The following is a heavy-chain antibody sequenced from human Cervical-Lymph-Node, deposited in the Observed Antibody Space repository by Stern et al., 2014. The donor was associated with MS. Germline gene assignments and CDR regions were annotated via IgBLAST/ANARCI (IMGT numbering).Heavy chain of an antibody. CDR1: GFTFDDYA. CDR3: AKGPTYDYGSGTFPFDY. CDR2: INWNSGSI. J-gene: IGHJ4*02. V-gene: IGHV3-9*01. D-gene: IGHD3-10*01. Sequence: EVQLVESGGGLVQPGRSLRLSCAASGFTFDDYAMHWVRQVPGKGLEWVSGINWNSGSIVYADSVKGRFTISRDNAKNSLFLQMNSLRAEDTALYYCAKGPTYDYGSGTFPFDYWGQGTLVTVSS.